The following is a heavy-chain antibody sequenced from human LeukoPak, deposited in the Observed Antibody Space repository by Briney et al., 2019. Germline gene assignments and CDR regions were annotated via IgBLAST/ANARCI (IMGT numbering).Heavy chain of an antibody. Sequence: GGSLRLSCRTSGFAFNNYAMNWVRQPPGKGLEWVSGISGFNTYYADSVNGRFTISRDNSKTVLYLQMNRLSVEDTAVYYCVKDVCTSPRGLSFSDCWGQGALVTVSA. CDR1: GFAFNNYA. CDR2: ISGFNT. D-gene: IGHD2-2*01. J-gene: IGHJ4*02. CDR3: VKDVCTSPRGLSFSDC. V-gene: IGHV3-23*01.